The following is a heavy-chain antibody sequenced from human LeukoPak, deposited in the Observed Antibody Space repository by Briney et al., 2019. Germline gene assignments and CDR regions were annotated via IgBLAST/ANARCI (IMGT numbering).Heavy chain of an antibody. Sequence: SETLSLTCTVSGGSISSYYWSWIRQPPGKGLEWIGYIYYSGSTNYNPSLKSRVTISVDTSKNQFSLKLSSVTAADTAVYYCAREGLREPPDYWGQGTLVTVSS. CDR1: GGSISSYY. CDR2: IYYSGST. D-gene: IGHD1-14*01. V-gene: IGHV4-59*12. J-gene: IGHJ4*02. CDR3: AREGLREPPDY.